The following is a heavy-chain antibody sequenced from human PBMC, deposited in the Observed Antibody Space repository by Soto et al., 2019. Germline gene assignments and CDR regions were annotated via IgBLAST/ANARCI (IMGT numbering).Heavy chain of an antibody. Sequence: ASVKVSCKASGYTFTSYGISWVRQAPGQGLEWMGWISAYNGNTNYAQKLQGRVTMTTDTSTSTAYMELRSLRSDDTAVYYCARALVIVGALGRNYYYGMDVWGQGTTVTVSS. CDR1: GYTFTSYG. D-gene: IGHD1-26*01. V-gene: IGHV1-18*04. J-gene: IGHJ6*02. CDR3: ARALVIVGALGRNYYYGMDV. CDR2: ISAYNGNT.